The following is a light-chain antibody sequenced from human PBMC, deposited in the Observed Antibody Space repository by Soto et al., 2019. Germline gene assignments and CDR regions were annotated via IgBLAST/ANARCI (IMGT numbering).Light chain of an antibody. J-gene: IGLJ1*01. CDR2: DID. V-gene: IGLV1-51*01. CDR3: GTWDDRLDGNYV. Sequence: QSVLTQPPSVSAAPGQQVTISCSGSSSNIGDNYVSWYQHLPGTAPKLVVYDIDRRPSGIPGRFSGSKSGTSATLVITGLQTGDEADYYCGTWDDRLDGNYVFGTGTKLTVL. CDR1: SSNIGDNY.